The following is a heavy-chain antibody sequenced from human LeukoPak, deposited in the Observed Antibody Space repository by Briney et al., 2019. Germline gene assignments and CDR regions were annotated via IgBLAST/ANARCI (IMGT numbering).Heavy chain of an antibody. V-gene: IGHV4-61*02. CDR1: GGSISSGSYY. J-gene: IGHJ4*02. CDR3: ARGYGSYYFDY. D-gene: IGHD3-10*01. Sequence: SETLSLTCTVSGGSISSGSYYWSWIRQPAGKGLEWIGRIYTSGSTNYNPSLKSRVTISVDTSKNQFSLKLSSVTAADTAVYYCARGYGSYYFDYWGQGTLVTVSS. CDR2: IYTSGST.